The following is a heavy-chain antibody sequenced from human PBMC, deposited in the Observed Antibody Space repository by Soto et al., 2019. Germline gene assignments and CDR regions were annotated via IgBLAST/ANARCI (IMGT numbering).Heavy chain of an antibody. CDR2: INHSGST. D-gene: IGHD3-9*01. Sequence: QVQLQQWGAGLLKPSETLSLTCAVYGGSFSGYYWSWIRQPPGKGLEWIGEINHSGSTNYNPSLKGRVTRSVDTSKNQFSLKLSSVTAADTAVYYCARKGYLGYDILTGYYQAHGYFQHWGQGTLVTVSS. V-gene: IGHV4-34*01. J-gene: IGHJ1*01. CDR3: ARKGYLGYDILTGYYQAHGYFQH. CDR1: GGSFSGYY.